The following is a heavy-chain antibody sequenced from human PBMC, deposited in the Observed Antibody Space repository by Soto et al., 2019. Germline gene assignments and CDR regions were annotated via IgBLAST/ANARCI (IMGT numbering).Heavy chain of an antibody. CDR3: ARDGYNRGGFDY. Sequence: GGSLRLSCVVSGFTFSSYNMHWVRQAPGEGLEWVAVISFDGANTFYADSVKGRFTISRDISRDTLYLQMSRLRVEDTTIYYCARDGYNRGGFDYWGQGTLVTVSS. CDR1: GFTFSSYN. J-gene: IGHJ4*02. CDR2: ISFDGANT. D-gene: IGHD3-10*01. V-gene: IGHV3-30-3*01.